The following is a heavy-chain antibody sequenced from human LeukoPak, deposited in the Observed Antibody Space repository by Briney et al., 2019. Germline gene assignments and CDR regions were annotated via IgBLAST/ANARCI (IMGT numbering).Heavy chain of an antibody. Sequence: GGSLRLSCATSGFIFSNYAMNWVRQAPGKGLGWVSAVSGNSDRIYYADSVKGRFTMSRDNAQNTLSLQMISLRADDTAVYYCAKGHGDYIPAEYLQHWGQGTLVTVSS. CDR2: VSGNSDRI. J-gene: IGHJ1*01. CDR3: AKGHGDYIPAEYLQH. V-gene: IGHV3-23*01. D-gene: IGHD4-17*01. CDR1: GFIFSNYA.